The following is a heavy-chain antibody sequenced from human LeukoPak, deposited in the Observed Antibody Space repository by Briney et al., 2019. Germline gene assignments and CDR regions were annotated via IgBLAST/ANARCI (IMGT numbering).Heavy chain of an antibody. D-gene: IGHD2-2*01. J-gene: IGHJ5*02. CDR3: ARVGRGCSSIRCYWEDWFDP. V-gene: IGHV1-18*01. Sequence: ASVKVSCKASGYSFTNYGITWIREAPGQGPEWLGWISGYNANAHYAQNVQGRVTLTTDTSTNTADMELRGLTSDNRAMYYCARVGRGCSSIRCYWEDWFDPWGQGTLVIVSS. CDR1: GYSFTNYG. CDR2: ISGYNANA.